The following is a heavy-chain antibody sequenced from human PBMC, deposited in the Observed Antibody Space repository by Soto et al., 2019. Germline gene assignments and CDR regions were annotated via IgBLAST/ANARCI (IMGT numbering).Heavy chain of an antibody. J-gene: IGHJ4*02. V-gene: IGHV4-61*01. Sequence: PSETLSLTCTVSGGSVSSGSYYWSWIRQPPGKELEWIGSIYNSGSTNYNPSLKSRVTISVDTSKNQFSLKLSSVTAADTAVYYCARFVTTVTTYYFDYWGQGTLVTVSS. CDR1: GGSVSSGSYY. CDR3: ARFVTTVTTYYFDY. CDR2: IYNSGST. D-gene: IGHD4-17*01.